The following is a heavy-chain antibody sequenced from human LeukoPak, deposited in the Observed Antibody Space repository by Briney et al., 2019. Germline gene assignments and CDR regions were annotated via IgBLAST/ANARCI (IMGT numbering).Heavy chain of an antibody. CDR3: ARIRSRHDFWSGYNFDY. J-gene: IGHJ4*02. Sequence: SETLSLICAVYGGSFSGYYWSWIRQPPGKGLEWIGEINHSGSTNYNPSLKSRVTISVDTSKNQFSLKLSSVTAADTAVYYCARIRSRHDFWSGYNFDYWGQGTLVTVSS. CDR2: INHSGST. CDR1: GGSFSGYY. D-gene: IGHD3-3*01. V-gene: IGHV4-34*01.